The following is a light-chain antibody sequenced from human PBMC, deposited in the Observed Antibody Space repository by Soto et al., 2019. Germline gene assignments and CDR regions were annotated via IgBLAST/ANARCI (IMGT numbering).Light chain of an antibody. J-gene: IGLJ3*02. CDR3: CSYAGSYNWV. Sequence: QSVLTQPASVSGSPGQSITISCTGTSSDVGGYKYVSWYQQHPGKAPKLMIYDVTKRPSGVPDRFSGSKSGNTASLTISGLQAEDEADYYCCSYAGSYNWVFGGGTKLTVL. V-gene: IGLV2-11*01. CDR1: SSDVGGYKY. CDR2: DVT.